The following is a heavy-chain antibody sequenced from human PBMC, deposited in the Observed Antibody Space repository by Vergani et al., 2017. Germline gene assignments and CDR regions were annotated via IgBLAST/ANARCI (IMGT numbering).Heavy chain of an antibody. J-gene: IGHJ4*02. Sequence: QLHLQESGPGLVKPSETLSLTCTVSGGSITSSSYYWGWIRQPPGKGLEWIGNIYHSGGAYYNPSLKGRVTISVDTSKNQFSLEVTSVTAADTAIYFCARTESFILRYFHWPLWGQGTLVTVSS. D-gene: IGHD3-9*01. CDR2: IYHSGGA. V-gene: IGHV4-39*01. CDR3: ARTESFILRYFHWPL. CDR1: GGSITSSSYY.